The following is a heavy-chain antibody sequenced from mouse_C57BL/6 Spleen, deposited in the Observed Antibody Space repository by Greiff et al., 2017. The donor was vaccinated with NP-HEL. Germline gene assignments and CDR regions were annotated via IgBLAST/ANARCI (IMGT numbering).Heavy chain of an antibody. Sequence: QVQLKESGPGLVQPSQSLSITCTVSGFSLTSYGVHWVRQSPGKGLEWLGVIWRGGSTDYNAAFMSRLSITKDNSKSQVFFKMNSQQADDTSIYYCAKNLGSKSAMDDWGQGTSVTVSA. CDR1: GFSLTSYG. CDR3: AKNLGSKSAMDD. CDR2: IWRGGST. J-gene: IGHJ4*01. V-gene: IGHV2-5*01. D-gene: IGHD1-1*01.